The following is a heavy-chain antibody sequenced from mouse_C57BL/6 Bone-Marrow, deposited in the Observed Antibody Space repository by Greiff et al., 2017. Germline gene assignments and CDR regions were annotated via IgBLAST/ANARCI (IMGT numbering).Heavy chain of an antibody. D-gene: IGHD2-2*01. J-gene: IGHJ4*01. CDR2: IDPSDSYT. CDR1: GYTFTSYW. Sequence: VQLQQPGAELVMPGASVKLSCKASGYTFTSYWMHWVKQRPGQDLEWIGEIDPSDSYTNYNQKFKGKSTLTVDKSSSTAYMQLSSLTSEDSAVYYCARYGYEEGIYAMDYWGQGTSVTVSS. CDR3: ARYGYEEGIYAMDY. V-gene: IGHV1-69*01.